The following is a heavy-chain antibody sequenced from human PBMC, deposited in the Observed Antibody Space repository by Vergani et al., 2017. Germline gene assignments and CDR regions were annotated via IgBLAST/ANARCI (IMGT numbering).Heavy chain of an antibody. D-gene: IGHD5-12*01. CDR1: GGSISSGSYY. CDR2: IYTSGST. J-gene: IGHJ4*02. CDR3: ARDHYDSFDY. V-gene: IGHV4-61*02. Sequence: QVQLQESGPGLVKPSQTLSLTCTVSGGSISSGSYYWSWIRQPAGKGLEWIGRIYTSGSTNYNPSLKSRVTILVDTSKNQFSLKLSSVTAADTAVYYCARDHYDSFDYWGQGTLVTVSS.